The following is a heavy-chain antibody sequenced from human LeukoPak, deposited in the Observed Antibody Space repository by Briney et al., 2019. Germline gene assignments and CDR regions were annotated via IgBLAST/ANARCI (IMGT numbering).Heavy chain of an antibody. CDR1: GFTFSSYA. Sequence: QPGRSLRLSCAASGFTFSSYAMSWVRQAPGKGLEWVSAISGSGGSTYYADSVKGRFTISRDNSKNTLYLQMNSLRAEDTAVYYCAKVVRDSSGYPYYFDYWGQGTLVTVSS. CDR3: AKVVRDSSGYPYYFDY. D-gene: IGHD3-22*01. V-gene: IGHV3-23*01. CDR2: ISGSGGST. J-gene: IGHJ4*02.